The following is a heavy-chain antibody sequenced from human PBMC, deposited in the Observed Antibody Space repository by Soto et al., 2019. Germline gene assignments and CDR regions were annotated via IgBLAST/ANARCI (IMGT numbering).Heavy chain of an antibody. CDR2: INHRGSA. CDR1: GASVSSTYW. V-gene: IGHV4-4*02. Sequence: ETLSLTCAVSGASVSSTYWWSWVRQPPGKGPEWIGEINHRGSANYNPSLKSRVTISVDISKSQFSLRLTSVTAADTAVYYCARYNAASGTYYFDPWGQGTLVTVSS. CDR3: ARYNAASGTYYFDP. D-gene: IGHD6-13*01. J-gene: IGHJ4*02.